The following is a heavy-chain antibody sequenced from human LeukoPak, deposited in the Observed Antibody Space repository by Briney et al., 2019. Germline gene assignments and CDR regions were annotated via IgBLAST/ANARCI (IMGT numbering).Heavy chain of an antibody. CDR3: ARGYSSSWYCYY. CDR2: ISYDGSNK. V-gene: IGHV3-30-3*01. Sequence: GGSLRLSCAASGFTFSSYAMSWVRQAPGKGLEWVAVISYDGSNKYYADSVKGRFTISRDNAKNSLYLQMNSLRAEDTAVYYCARGYSSSWYCYYWGQGTLVTVSS. D-gene: IGHD6-13*01. J-gene: IGHJ4*02. CDR1: GFTFSSYA.